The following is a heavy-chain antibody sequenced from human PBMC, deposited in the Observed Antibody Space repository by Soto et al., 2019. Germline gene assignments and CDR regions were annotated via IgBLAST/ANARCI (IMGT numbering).Heavy chain of an antibody. CDR3: AKRDGDGFFHI. Sequence: EVQLLESGGGLVKPGGSLILSCASSLFTFSSYAMNWVRQAPGKGLEWVSLISDSDGTTHYADAVRGRFTISRNNSKNTLYLQMNILRVEDTAVYYCAKRDGDGFFHIWGQDTMVIVSS. D-gene: IGHD3-10*01. J-gene: IGHJ3*02. V-gene: IGHV3-23*01. CDR2: ISDSDGTT. CDR1: LFTFSSYA.